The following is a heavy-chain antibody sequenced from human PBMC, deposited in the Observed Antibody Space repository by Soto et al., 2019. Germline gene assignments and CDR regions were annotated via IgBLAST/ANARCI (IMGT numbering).Heavy chain of an antibody. D-gene: IGHD2-8*02. CDR2: IRLSKGFT. Sequence: QVQLVQSGAEVKKPGASVKVSCKASGFTFTNYAVTWVRQAPGQGLGWVGWIRLSKGFTLYGQHFQGRVTVTADTSTSTSHMELRDLRSDDTSIYHGARGLNRFDITGGWFDPWGQGTPVVVSS. J-gene: IGHJ5*02. CDR3: ARGLNRFDITGGWFDP. CDR1: GFTFTNYA. V-gene: IGHV1-18*04.